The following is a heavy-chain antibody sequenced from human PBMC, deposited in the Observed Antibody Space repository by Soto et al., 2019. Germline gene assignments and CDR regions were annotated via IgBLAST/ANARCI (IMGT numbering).Heavy chain of an antibody. J-gene: IGHJ4*02. V-gene: IGHV1-69*12. D-gene: IGHD5-18*01. CDR3: ASGIQLWLRRINNGYSG. CDR2: IIPMFGTA. CDR1: GGTFSTYA. Sequence: QVQLVQSGAEVKKPESWVKVSCKAPGGTFSTYAISWVRQAPGQGLEWMGGIIPMFGTANYARRFQDRVTITADESTNTVYMELSSLRSEDTAVYFCASGIQLWLRRINNGYSGWGQGTLVTVSS.